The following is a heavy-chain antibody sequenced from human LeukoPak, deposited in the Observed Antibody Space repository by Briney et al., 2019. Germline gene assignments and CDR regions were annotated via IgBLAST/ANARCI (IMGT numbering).Heavy chain of an antibody. D-gene: IGHD6-13*01. Sequence: GGSLRLSCAVSGFIVSSNYMSWVRQAPGKGLEWVSVIYSGGSTYYADSVKGRFTISRDNSKNTVYLQMSSLRVDDTAVYYCAKAASSSWPSYYYGMDVWGQGTTVTVSS. CDR1: GFIVSSNY. J-gene: IGHJ6*02. V-gene: IGHV3-53*01. CDR2: IYSGGST. CDR3: AKAASSSWPSYYYGMDV.